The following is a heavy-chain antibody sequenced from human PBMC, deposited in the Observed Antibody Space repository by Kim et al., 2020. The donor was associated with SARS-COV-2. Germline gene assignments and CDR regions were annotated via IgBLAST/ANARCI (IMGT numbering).Heavy chain of an antibody. J-gene: IGHJ4*02. CDR3: AKDSYTSGSDGNFDY. V-gene: IGHV3-9*01. CDR1: GFTFGAYA. CDR2: ISCNSGSI. D-gene: IGHD6-19*01. Sequence: GGSLRLSCAASGFTFGAYAMNWVRQAPGKGLEWVSGISCNSGSIYYADSVKGRFTISRDNAKNSLYLQMNSLRAEDTALYYCAKDSYTSGSDGNFDYWGQGTLVTVSS.